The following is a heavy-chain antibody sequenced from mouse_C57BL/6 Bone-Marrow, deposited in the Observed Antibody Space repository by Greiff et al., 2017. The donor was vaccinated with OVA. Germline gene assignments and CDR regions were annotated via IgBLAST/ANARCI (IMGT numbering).Heavy chain of an antibody. D-gene: IGHD4-1*01. Sequence: QVQLKESGPELVKPGASVKISCKASGYTFTDYYINWVKQRPGQGLEWIGWIFPGSGSTYYNETFKGTATLTVDKSSSTAYMLLSSLTSEDSAVYFCARREGNHWDVGMDYWGQGTSVTVSS. J-gene: IGHJ4*01. CDR2: IFPGSGST. V-gene: IGHV1-75*01. CDR1: GYTFTDYY. CDR3: ARREGNHWDVGMDY.